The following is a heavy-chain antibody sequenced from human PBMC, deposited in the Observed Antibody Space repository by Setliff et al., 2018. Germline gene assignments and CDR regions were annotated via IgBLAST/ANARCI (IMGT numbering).Heavy chain of an antibody. D-gene: IGHD3-22*01. CDR1: GGSISSSSYY. V-gene: IGHV4-39*07. CDR3: ARPYYYDSSGYYYDY. Sequence: SETLSLTCTVSGGSISSSSYYWGWIRRPPGKGLEWIGEINHSGSTNYNPSLKSRVTISVDTSKNQFSLKLSSVTAADTAVYYCARPYYYDSSGYYYDYWGQGTLVTVSS. CDR2: INHSGST. J-gene: IGHJ4*02.